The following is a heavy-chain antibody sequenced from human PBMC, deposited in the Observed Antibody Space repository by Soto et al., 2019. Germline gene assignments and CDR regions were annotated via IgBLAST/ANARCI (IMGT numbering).Heavy chain of an antibody. V-gene: IGHV1-69*04. Sequence: SVKVSCKASGGTFSSYTISWVRQAPGQGLEWMGRIIPILGIANYAQKFQGRVTITADKSTSTAYMELSSLRSEDTAVYYCAREDYYYYYYMDVWGKGTTVTVSS. CDR2: IIPILGIA. CDR3: AREDYYYYYYMDV. J-gene: IGHJ6*03. CDR1: GGTFSSYT.